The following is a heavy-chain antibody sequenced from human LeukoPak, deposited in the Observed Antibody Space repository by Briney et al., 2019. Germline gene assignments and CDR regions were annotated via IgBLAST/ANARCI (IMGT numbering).Heavy chain of an antibody. V-gene: IGHV4-59*01. J-gene: IGHJ6*03. Sequence: SGTLSLTCTVSGGSISSYYWSWIRQPPGKGLEWIGYIYYSGSTNYNPSLKSRVTISVDTSKNQFSLKLSSVTAADTAVYYCARVGVVVPAAILDYYYYMDVWGKGTTVTISS. CDR2: IYYSGST. D-gene: IGHD2-2*01. CDR3: ARVGVVVPAAILDYYYYMDV. CDR1: GGSISSYY.